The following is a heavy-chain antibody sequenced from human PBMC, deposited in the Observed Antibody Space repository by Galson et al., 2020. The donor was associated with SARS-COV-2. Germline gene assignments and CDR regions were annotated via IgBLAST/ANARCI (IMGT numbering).Heavy chain of an antibody. Sequence: ASVKVSCKASGYTFTGYYMHWVRQAPGQGLEWMGWINPNSGGTNYAQKFQGRVTMTRDTSISTAYMELSRLRSDDTAVYYCASEPGMYYDILTGYYRQYCVDYLGEGTLVTGS. CDR1: GYTFTGYY. CDR2: INPNSGGT. J-gene: IGHJ4*02. CDR3: ASEPGMYYDILTGYYRQYCVDY. D-gene: IGHD3-9*01. V-gene: IGHV1-2*02.